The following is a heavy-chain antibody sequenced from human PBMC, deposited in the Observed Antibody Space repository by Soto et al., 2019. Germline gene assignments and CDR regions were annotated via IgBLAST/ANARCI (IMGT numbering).Heavy chain of an antibody. CDR2: ISAYNGNT. D-gene: IGHD3-10*01. J-gene: IGHJ4*02. CDR1: GYTFTSYG. V-gene: IGHV1-18*01. Sequence: AASVKVSCKASGYTFTSYGISWVRQAPGQGLERMGWISAYNGNTNYAQKLQGRVTMTTDTSTSTAYMELRSLRSDDTAVYYCARDEFLQLWFGELLDYVYFDYWGQGTLVTVSS. CDR3: ARDEFLQLWFGELLDYVYFDY.